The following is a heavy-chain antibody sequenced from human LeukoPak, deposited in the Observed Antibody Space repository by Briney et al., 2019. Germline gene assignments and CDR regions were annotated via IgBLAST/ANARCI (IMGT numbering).Heavy chain of an antibody. D-gene: IGHD5-24*01. CDR3: ARGPKRWLQISYDY. Sequence: PSETLSLTCTVSGGSISSYYWSWIRQPPGKGLEWIGYIYYSGSTNYNPSLKSRVTISVDTSKNQFSLKLSSVTAADTAVYYCARGPKRWLQISYDYWGQGTLVTVSS. CDR2: IYYSGST. V-gene: IGHV4-59*01. CDR1: GGSISSYY. J-gene: IGHJ4*02.